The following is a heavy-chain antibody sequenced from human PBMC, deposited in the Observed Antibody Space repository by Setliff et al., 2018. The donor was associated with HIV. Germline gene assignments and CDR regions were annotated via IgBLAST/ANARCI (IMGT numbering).Heavy chain of an antibody. Sequence: SVKVSCKASGGTFSSYAISWVRQAPGQGLEWMGRIIPIFGTANYAQKFQGRVTITADKSTSTAYMELSSLRSEDTAVYYCARERLYIVVVPAAIPYEGYYYMDVWGKGTTVTVS. CDR1: GGTFSSYA. CDR2: IIPIFGTA. V-gene: IGHV1-69*06. J-gene: IGHJ6*03. CDR3: ARERLYIVVVPAAIPYEGYYYMDV. D-gene: IGHD2-2*01.